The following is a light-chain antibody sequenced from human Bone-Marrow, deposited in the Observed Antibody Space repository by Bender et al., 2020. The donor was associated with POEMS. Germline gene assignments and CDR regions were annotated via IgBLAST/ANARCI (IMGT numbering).Light chain of an antibody. V-gene: IGLV1-44*01. Sequence: QSVLTQPPSVSGAPGQRVTISCTGSSSNIESNTVNWYQQLPGTAPKVLIYNNDQRPSGVPDRFSGSKSGTSASLAISGLQSEDEADYYCAAWDDSLNVLLGGGTKLTVL. J-gene: IGLJ2*01. CDR2: NND. CDR1: SSNIESNT. CDR3: AAWDDSLNVL.